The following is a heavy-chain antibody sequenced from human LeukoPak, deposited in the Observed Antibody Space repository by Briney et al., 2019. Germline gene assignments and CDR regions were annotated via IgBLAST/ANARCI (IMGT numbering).Heavy chain of an antibody. CDR3: ARNYYDRSGYSDTFDY. Sequence: GGSLRLSCGASGFTFSSYGMNWVRQAPGKGLEWVSTISGSGGSTYYADSVKGRFTISRDNSKNTLYLQMNSLRAEDTAVYYCARNYYDRSGYSDTFDYWGQGTLVTVSS. V-gene: IGHV3-23*01. D-gene: IGHD3-22*01. CDR1: GFTFSSYG. J-gene: IGHJ4*02. CDR2: ISGSGGST.